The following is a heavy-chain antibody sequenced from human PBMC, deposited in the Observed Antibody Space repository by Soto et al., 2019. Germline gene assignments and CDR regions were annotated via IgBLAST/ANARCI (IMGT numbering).Heavy chain of an antibody. CDR3: VIVNVGPRSGGGMDV. V-gene: IGHV4-31*03. CDR1: GGSISSGGYY. J-gene: IGHJ6*02. Sequence: SETLSLTCTVSGGSISSGGYYWNWIRQHPGKGLEWIGYIYYSGSTYYNPSLKSRLTISVDTSKNQFSLKLTSVTAADTALYYCVIVNVGPRSGGGMDVWGQGTTVTVSS. D-gene: IGHD2-15*01. CDR2: IYYSGST.